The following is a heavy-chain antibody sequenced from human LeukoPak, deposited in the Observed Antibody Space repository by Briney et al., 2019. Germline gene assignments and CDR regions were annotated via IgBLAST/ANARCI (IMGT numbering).Heavy chain of an antibody. CDR1: GGSISRYY. J-gene: IGHJ6*03. CDR2: IYYSGST. CDR3: ARRVPAANYYYHYYMDV. Sequence: SETLSLTCTVSGGSISRYYWSWIRQPPGKGVEWIGHIYYSGSTNYNPSLKSRVTISVDTSKNPFSLKLSSVTAADTAVYYCARRVPAANYYYHYYMDVWGKGTTVTVSS. D-gene: IGHD2-2*01. V-gene: IGHV4-59*01.